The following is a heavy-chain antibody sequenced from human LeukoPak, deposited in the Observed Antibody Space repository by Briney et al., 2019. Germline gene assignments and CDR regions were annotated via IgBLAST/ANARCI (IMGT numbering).Heavy chain of an antibody. J-gene: IGHJ2*01. CDR1: GGSISYYY. CDR2: ISYNGGT. CDR3: ARRPTGIAAAATKYFDL. V-gene: IGHV4-59*08. Sequence: SETLSLTCTVSGGSISYYYWSRIRQPPGKGLEWIGYISYNGGTNYNPSLKSRVTISVDTSKNQFSLKLTSVTAADTAVYYCARRPTGIAAAATKYFDLWGRGTLVTVSS. D-gene: IGHD6-13*01.